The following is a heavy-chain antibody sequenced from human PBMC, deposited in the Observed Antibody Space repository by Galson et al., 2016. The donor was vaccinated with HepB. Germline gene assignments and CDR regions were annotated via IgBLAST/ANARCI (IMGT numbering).Heavy chain of an antibody. V-gene: IGHV5-51*01. CDR2: IYPGDSDT. CDR3: ARHGMFNQVMDV. CDR1: GFSFTSYW. Sequence: QSGAEVKKSGESLKISCKGAGFSFTSYWIGWVRQMPGKGLDWMGIIYPGDSDTKYSPSFQGQVTISADTSISTAYLQWSSLKASDTATYYCARHGMFNQVMDVWGKGTTVTVSS. D-gene: IGHD3-10*02. J-gene: IGHJ6*01.